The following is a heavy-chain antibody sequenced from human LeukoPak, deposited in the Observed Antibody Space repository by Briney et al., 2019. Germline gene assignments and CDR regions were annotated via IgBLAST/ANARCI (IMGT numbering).Heavy chain of an antibody. CDR2: IKSKTDGGTT. J-gene: IGHJ4*02. CDR3: TRIFRTAHFDY. Sequence: GGSLRLSCAASGFTFTNAWMNWVRQAPGKGLEWVGRIKSKTDGGTTGYAAPVKGRFTISRDDSENTLYLQVNSLKTEDTAVYYCTRIFRTAHFDYWGQGTPVTVSS. CDR1: GFTFTNAW. V-gene: IGHV3-15*07. D-gene: IGHD2/OR15-2a*01.